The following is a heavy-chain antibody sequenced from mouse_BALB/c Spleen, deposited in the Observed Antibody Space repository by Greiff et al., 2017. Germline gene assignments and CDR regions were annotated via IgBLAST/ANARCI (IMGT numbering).Heavy chain of an antibody. CDR3: ARGVRRYAMDY. V-gene: IGHV1-9*01. J-gene: IGHJ4*01. CDR1: GYTFSSYW. CDR2: ILPGSGST. Sequence: QVQLQQSGAELMKPGASVKISCTATGYTFSSYWIEWVKQRPGHGLEWIGEILPGSGSTNYNEKFKGKATFTADTSSNTAYMQLSSLTSEDSAVYYCARGVRRYAMDYWGQGTSVTVSS. D-gene: IGHD2-14*01.